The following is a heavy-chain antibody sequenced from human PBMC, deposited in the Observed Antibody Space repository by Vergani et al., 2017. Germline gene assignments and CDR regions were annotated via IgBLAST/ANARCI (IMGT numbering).Heavy chain of an antibody. Sequence: QVQLQESGPGLVKPSETLSLTCTVSGYSISSGYYWGWIRQPPGKGLEWIGSIYHSGSTYYNPSLKSRVTISVDTSKNQFSLKLSSVTAADTAVYYCARDVEPMAGYGMDVWGQGTTVTVSS. CDR3: ARDVEPMAGYGMDV. CDR1: GYSISSGYY. CDR2: IYHSGST. D-gene: IGHD1-26*01. V-gene: IGHV4-38-2*02. J-gene: IGHJ6*02.